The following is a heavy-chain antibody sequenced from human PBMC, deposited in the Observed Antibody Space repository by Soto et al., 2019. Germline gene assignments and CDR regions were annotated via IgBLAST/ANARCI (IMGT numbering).Heavy chain of an antibody. CDR3: ARDGIAVAGSRDYYYGMDV. CDR2: IYSGGST. V-gene: IGHV3-53*01. D-gene: IGHD6-19*01. J-gene: IGHJ6*02. CDR1: GFTVSSNY. Sequence: GGSLRLSCAASGFTVSSNYMCWVRQAPGKGLEWVSVIYSGGSTYYADSVKGRFTISRDNSKNTLYPQMNSLRAEDTAVYYCARDGIAVAGSRDYYYGMDVWGQGTTVTVSS.